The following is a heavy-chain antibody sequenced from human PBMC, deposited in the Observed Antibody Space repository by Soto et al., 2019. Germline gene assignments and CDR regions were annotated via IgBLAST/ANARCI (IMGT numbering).Heavy chain of an antibody. CDR1: GFTFSNAW. CDR3: TTRSGGSGAWTYYGMDV. V-gene: IGHV3-15*01. CDR2: IKSKTDGGTT. D-gene: IGHD3-10*01. Sequence: PGGSLRLSCAASGFTFSNAWMSWVRQAPGKGLEWVGRIKSKTDGGTTDYAAPVKGRFTIPRDDSKNTLYLQMNSLKTEDTAVYYCTTRSGGSGAWTYYGMDVWGQGTTVTVSS. J-gene: IGHJ6*02.